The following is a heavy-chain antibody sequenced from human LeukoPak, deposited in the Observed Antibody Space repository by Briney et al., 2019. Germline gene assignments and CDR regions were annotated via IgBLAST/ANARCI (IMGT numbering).Heavy chain of an antibody. V-gene: IGHV1-8*01. J-gene: IGHJ4*02. CDR2: MNPNSGNT. CDR3: AKDLDDSSGYYCDY. Sequence: ASVKVSCKASGYTFTSYDINWVRQATGQGLEWMGWMNPNSGNTGYAQKFQGRVTMTRNTSISTAYMELSSLRSEDTAVYYCAKDLDDSSGYYCDYWGQGTLVTVSS. CDR1: GYTFTSYD. D-gene: IGHD3-22*01.